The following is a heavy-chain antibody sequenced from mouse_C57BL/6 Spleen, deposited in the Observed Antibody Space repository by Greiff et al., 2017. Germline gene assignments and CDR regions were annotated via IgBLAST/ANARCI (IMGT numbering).Heavy chain of an antibody. CDR2: SRNKANDYTT. CDR3: ARAHDGYYLYYAMDD. J-gene: IGHJ4*01. D-gene: IGHD2-3*01. Sequence: EVKLVESGGGLVQSGRSLRLSCATSGFTFSDFYMEWVRQAPGKGLEWIAASRNKANDYTTEYSASVKGRVIVSRDTSQSTLYLQMNALRAEDTAIYYCARAHDGYYLYYAMDDWGQGTSVTVSS. V-gene: IGHV7-1*01. CDR1: GFTFSDFY.